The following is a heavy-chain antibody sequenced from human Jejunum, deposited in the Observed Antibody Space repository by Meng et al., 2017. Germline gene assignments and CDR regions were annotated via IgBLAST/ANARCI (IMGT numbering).Heavy chain of an antibody. CDR1: GGYISSSNR. V-gene: IGHV4-4*02. D-gene: IGHD2-15*01. J-gene: IGHJ4*02. CDR2: MYHGGDT. Sequence: QLQLQDSGTGRVRHSGTLSLTGGSSGGYISSSNRWSWVRQSPGKGLEWIGEMYHGGDTNYNPSLETRVTISTDTSRNEFSLKLRSVTAADTAVYYCARDWGCRDGSCFSGLLEYWGQGILVTVSS. CDR3: ARDWGCRDGSCFSGLLEY.